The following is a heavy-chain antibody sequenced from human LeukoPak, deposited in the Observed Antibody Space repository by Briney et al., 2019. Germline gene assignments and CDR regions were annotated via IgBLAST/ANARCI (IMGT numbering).Heavy chain of an antibody. CDR2: INPNSGGT. J-gene: IGHJ4*02. Sequence: ASVKVSCKASGYTFTGYYMHWVRQAPGQGLEWMGWINPNSGGTNYAQKFQGRVTMTRDTSISTAYMELSRLRSDGTAVYYCARAGRITIFGVVITAVDYWGQGTLVTVSS. CDR3: ARAGRITIFGVVITAVDY. CDR1: GYTFTGYY. V-gene: IGHV1-2*02. D-gene: IGHD3-3*01.